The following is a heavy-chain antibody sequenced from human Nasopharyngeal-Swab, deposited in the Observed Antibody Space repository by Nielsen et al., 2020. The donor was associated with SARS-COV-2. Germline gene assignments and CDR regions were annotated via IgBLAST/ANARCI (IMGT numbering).Heavy chain of an antibody. D-gene: IGHD1-26*01. CDR3: ARDNSKWEPRFWFDP. CDR2: IYYSGST. V-gene: IGHV4-59*13. J-gene: IGHJ5*02. Sequence: PGKGLEWIGYIYYSGSTNYSPSLKSRVTISVDTSKNQFSLKLSSVTAADTAVYYCARDNSKWEPRFWFDPWGQGTLVTVSS.